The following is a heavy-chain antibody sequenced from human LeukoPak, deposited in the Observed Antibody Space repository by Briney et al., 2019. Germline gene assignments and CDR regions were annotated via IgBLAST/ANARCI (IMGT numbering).Heavy chain of an antibody. CDR1: GFTFSSYA. D-gene: IGHD2-21*02. V-gene: IGHV3-23*01. J-gene: IGHJ3*02. Sequence: PGGSLRLSCAASGFTFSSYAMSWVRQAPGKGLEWVSGISDSGGSTYHADSVKGRFTISRDNSKNTLYLQMNSLRAEDTAVYYCARSPSVVTDGFDIWGQGTMVTVSS. CDR3: ARSPSVVTDGFDI. CDR2: ISDSGGST.